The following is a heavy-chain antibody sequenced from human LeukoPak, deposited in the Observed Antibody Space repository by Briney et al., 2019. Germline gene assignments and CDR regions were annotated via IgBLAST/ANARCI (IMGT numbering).Heavy chain of an antibody. V-gene: IGHV4-39*07. Sequence: SETLSLTCTVSGGSISSSSYYWGWIRQPPGKVLEWIGEINHSGSTNYNPSLKSRVIILLDTSKNQFSLNLSSVTAADTAVYYCARRPRGIIIKSWFDSWGQGTLVTVSA. CDR3: ARRPRGIIIKSWFDS. CDR2: INHSGST. J-gene: IGHJ5*01. CDR1: GGSISSSSYY. D-gene: IGHD3-10*01.